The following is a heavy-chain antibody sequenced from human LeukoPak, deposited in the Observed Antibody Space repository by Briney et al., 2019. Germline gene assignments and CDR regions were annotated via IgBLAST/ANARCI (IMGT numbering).Heavy chain of an antibody. J-gene: IGHJ4*02. Sequence: SETMSLTSTVSGGSISSYYWSWIRPPPGKGLEWIGYIYYSVSTNYNPSLKSRVPIPVDTSKNQFSLKLSSVTAADTAVYYCGGAAGTTTSPPPFDYWGQGTLVTVSS. CDR1: GGSISSYY. CDR2: IYYSVST. CDR3: GGAAGTTTSPPPFDY. V-gene: IGHV4-59*01. D-gene: IGHD6-13*01.